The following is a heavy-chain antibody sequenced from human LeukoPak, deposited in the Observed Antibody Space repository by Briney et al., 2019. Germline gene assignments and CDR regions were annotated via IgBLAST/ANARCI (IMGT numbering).Heavy chain of an antibody. D-gene: IGHD6-19*01. CDR2: IKQDGSEK. J-gene: IGHJ4*02. Sequence: SGGSLRLSCAASGFTSSSYWMSWVRQAPGKGLEWVANIKQDGSEKYYVDSVEGRFTISRDNAKNSLYLQMNSLRAEDTAVYYCARGHSSGWYETLDYWGQGTLVTVSS. V-gene: IGHV3-7*01. CDR3: ARGHSSGWYETLDY. CDR1: GFTSSSYW.